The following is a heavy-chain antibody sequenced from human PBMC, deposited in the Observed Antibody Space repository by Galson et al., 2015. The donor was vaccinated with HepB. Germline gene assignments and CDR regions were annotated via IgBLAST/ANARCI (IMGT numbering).Heavy chain of an antibody. CDR2: IKSKTDGGTT. CDR3: TTEADYYDSSGYYGPF. Sequence: SLRLSCAASGFTFSNAWMSWARQAPGKGLEWVGRIKSKTDGGTTDYAAPVKGRFTISRDDSKNTLYLQMNSLKTEDTAVYYCTTEADYYDSSGYYGPFWGQGTMVTVSS. D-gene: IGHD3-22*01. CDR1: GFTFSNAW. J-gene: IGHJ3*01. V-gene: IGHV3-15*01.